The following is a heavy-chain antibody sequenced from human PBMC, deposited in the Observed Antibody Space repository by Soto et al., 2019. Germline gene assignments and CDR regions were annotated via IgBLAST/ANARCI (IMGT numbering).Heavy chain of an antibody. J-gene: IGHJ4*02. CDR2: ASSDGGTK. Sequence: AGSLRLSCVTSGFTFSSHSMHWFRQTPAKGLEWVAVASSDGGTKFYADSVKGRFTISRDNSKNTLYLHMNNLRVEDTAVYYCGREVVTTHFYLDNWGPGLLVTV. D-gene: IGHD3-3*01. CDR3: GREVVTTHFYLDN. V-gene: IGHV3-30*14. CDR1: GFTFSSHS.